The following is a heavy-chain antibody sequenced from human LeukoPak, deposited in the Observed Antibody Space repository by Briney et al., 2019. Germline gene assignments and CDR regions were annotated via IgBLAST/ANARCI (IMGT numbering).Heavy chain of an antibody. V-gene: IGHV1-69*06. Sequence: SVKVSCKASGGTFSSYAISWVRQAPGQGLEWMGGIIPIFGTANYAQKFRGRVTITADKSTSTAYMELSSLRSEDTAVYYCATLRPNYYYYMDVWGKGTTVTVSS. CDR3: ATLRPNYYYYMDV. J-gene: IGHJ6*03. CDR2: IIPIFGTA. CDR1: GGTFSSYA. D-gene: IGHD5-12*01.